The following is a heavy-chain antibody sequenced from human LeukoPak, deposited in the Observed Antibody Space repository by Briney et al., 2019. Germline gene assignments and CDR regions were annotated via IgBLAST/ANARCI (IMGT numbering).Heavy chain of an antibody. Sequence: SETLPLTCTVSGGSISSYYWSWIRQPPGKGLEWIGYIYYSGSTNYNPSLKSRVTISVDTSKNQFSLKLSSVTAADTAVYYCARSYGAYEGGFDYWGQGTLVTVSS. CDR3: ARSYGAYEGGFDY. D-gene: IGHD4-17*01. V-gene: IGHV4-59*01. CDR2: IYYSGST. CDR1: GGSISSYY. J-gene: IGHJ4*02.